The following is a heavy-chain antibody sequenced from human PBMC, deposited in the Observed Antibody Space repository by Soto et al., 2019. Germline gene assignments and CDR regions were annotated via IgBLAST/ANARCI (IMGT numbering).Heavy chain of an antibody. V-gene: IGHV4-59*13. J-gene: IGHJ3*02. Sequence: WETLSLTCTASGSSMSPYYWRWIRPPPGKGLEWIANIHYRGTSNYNPSFESRVTISIDTSKNQFSLKLSSVTAADTAVYYCARELFDSRGYYSDAFDILGQGTMVTVSS. CDR2: IHYRGTS. CDR1: GSSMSPYY. D-gene: IGHD3-22*01. CDR3: ARELFDSRGYYSDAFDI.